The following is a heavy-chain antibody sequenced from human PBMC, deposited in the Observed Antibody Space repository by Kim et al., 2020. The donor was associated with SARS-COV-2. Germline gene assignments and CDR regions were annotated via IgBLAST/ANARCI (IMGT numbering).Heavy chain of an antibody. CDR2: ISYSGNP. Sequence: SETLSLTFSVSGDSITSSSYYWGWIRQPPGKGLEWVGSISYSGNPYYNPSLKSRVTISVDTSKNQFSLRLTSVSAADMAVYYCTRADILTGYSIDYWGQGALVTVSS. J-gene: IGHJ4*02. D-gene: IGHD3-9*01. V-gene: IGHV4-39*01. CDR3: TRADILTGYSIDY. CDR1: GDSITSSSYY.